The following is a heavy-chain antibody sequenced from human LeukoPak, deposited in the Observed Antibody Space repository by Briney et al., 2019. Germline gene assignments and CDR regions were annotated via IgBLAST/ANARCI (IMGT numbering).Heavy chain of an antibody. D-gene: IGHD3-22*01. Sequence: PGGSLRLSCAASGFTFSTYSMGWVRQAPGKGLEWVSFITSSSSTIYYADSVKGRFTISRDNAKNTLYLQMSSLRAEDTAVYHCVKCSVIVVNTIPDYWGQGNLVTVSS. CDR2: ITSSSSTI. V-gene: IGHV3-48*01. J-gene: IGHJ4*02. CDR1: GFTFSTYS. CDR3: VKCSVIVVNTIPDY.